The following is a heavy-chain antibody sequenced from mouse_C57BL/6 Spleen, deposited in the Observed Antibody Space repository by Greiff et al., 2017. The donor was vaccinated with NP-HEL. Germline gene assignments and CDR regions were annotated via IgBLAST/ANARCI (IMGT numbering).Heavy chain of an antibody. CDR2: ISYDGSN. CDR1: GYSITSGYY. CDR3: ARGRAYYYGSSYPFDY. Sequence: EVKLLESGPGLVKPSQSLSLTCSVTGYSITSGYYWNWIRQFPGNKLEWMGYISYDGSNNYNPSLKNRISITRDTSKNQFFLKLNSVTTEDTATYYCARGRAYYYGSSYPFDYWGQGTTLTVSS. V-gene: IGHV3-6*01. J-gene: IGHJ2*01. D-gene: IGHD1-1*01.